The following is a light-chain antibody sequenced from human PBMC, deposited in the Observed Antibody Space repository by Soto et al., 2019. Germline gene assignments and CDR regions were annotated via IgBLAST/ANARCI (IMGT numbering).Light chain of an antibody. Sequence: AIQITRSASYLSASVGDRVTITCRASQGIRNDLGWYQQKPGKAPKLLIYAASSLQSGVPSRFSGSGSGTDFTLTISSLQPEDFATYYCLQDYNYPLTFGGGTKVEIK. CDR1: QGIRND. CDR3: LQDYNYPLT. J-gene: IGKJ4*01. V-gene: IGKV1-6*01. CDR2: AAS.